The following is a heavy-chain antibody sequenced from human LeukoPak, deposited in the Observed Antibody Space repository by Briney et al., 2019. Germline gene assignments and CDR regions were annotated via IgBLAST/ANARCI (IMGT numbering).Heavy chain of an antibody. D-gene: IGHD5/OR15-5a*01. CDR1: GFIFSGYP. Sequence: GGSLKLSCAASGFIFSGYPVHWVRQTSGKGLEWVGRITSKARDYATAYAASVKGRFTVSRDDSRNTAYLQMNSLKTEDTAVYYCARGVPNSVYGLDVWGQGTTVTVSS. CDR3: ARGVPNSVYGLDV. V-gene: IGHV3-73*01. CDR2: ITSKARDYAT. J-gene: IGHJ6*02.